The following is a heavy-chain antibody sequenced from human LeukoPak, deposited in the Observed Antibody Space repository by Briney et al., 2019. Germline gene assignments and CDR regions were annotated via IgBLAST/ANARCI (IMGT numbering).Heavy chain of an antibody. V-gene: IGHV3-33*01. D-gene: IGHD3-9*01. CDR3: ASQRWNYDILTGYWN. CDR2: IWYDGSNK. J-gene: IGHJ4*02. Sequence: GGSLRLSCAASGFTFSSYGMHWVRQAPGKGLEWVAVIWYDGSNKYYADSVKGRFTISRDNSKNTLYLQMNSLRAEDTAVYYCASQRWNYDILTGYWNWGQGTLVTVSS. CDR1: GFTFSSYG.